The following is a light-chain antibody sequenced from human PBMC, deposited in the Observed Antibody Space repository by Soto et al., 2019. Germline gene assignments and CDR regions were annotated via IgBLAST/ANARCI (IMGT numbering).Light chain of an antibody. V-gene: IGLV2-8*01. J-gene: IGLJ1*01. Sequence: QSALTQPPSASGSFGQSVTISCTGTSGDVGGYNYVSWYQQHPGKAPKLMIYEVSERPSGVPDRFSGSKSGNTASLTVSGLQADDEADYYCTSYSGTNYHYVFGTGTKVNVL. CDR3: TSYSGTNYHYV. CDR2: EVS. CDR1: SGDVGGYNY.